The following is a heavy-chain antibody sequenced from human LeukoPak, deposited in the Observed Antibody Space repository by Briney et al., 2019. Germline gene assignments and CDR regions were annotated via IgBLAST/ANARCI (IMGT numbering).Heavy chain of an antibody. CDR3: ARMDQWGNRKPFDY. CDR1: GYTFTTYY. Sequence: GASVKVSCKASGYTFTTYYMHWVRQAPGQGLEWMGIINPSGGSTTYAQKFQGRVTMTRDKSTSTVYMELSSLRSDDTAVYYCARMDQWGNRKPFDYWGQGTLVTVPS. J-gene: IGHJ4*02. D-gene: IGHD3-16*01. V-gene: IGHV1-46*01. CDR2: INPSGGST.